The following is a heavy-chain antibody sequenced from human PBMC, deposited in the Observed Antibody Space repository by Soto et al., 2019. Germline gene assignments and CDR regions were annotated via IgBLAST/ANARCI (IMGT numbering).Heavy chain of an antibody. CDR3: ARVYSSGFGY. V-gene: IGHV1-46*01. D-gene: IGHD3-22*01. CDR2: INPSGGST. CDR1: GYTFTNYY. J-gene: IGHJ4*02. Sequence: ASVKVSCKASGYTFTNYYLHWVRQAPGQGLEWMGIINPSGGSTTYAQKFQGRVTMTRDTSTSTVYMELSSLRSEDTAVYYCARVYSSGFGYWGQLTLVPVCS.